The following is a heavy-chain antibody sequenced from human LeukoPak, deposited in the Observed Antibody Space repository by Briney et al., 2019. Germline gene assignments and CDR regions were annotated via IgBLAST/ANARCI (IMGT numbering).Heavy chain of an antibody. J-gene: IGHJ6*03. D-gene: IGHD4-17*01. CDR2: IDPNSGGT. CDR1: GGTFSSYA. Sequence: ASVKVSCKASGGTFSSYAISWVRQAPGQGLEWMGWIDPNSGGTNYAQKFQGRVTMTRDTSISTAYMELSRLRSDDTAVYYCARGLSVTTEYYYYYMDVWGKGTTVTASS. V-gene: IGHV1-2*02. CDR3: ARGLSVTTEYYYYYMDV.